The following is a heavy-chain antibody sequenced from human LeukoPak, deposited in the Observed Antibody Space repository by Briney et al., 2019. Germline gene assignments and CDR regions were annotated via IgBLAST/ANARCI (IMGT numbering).Heavy chain of an antibody. CDR3: ARSGSYSPADFDY. J-gene: IGHJ4*02. CDR2: IIPIFGTA. Sequence: SVKVSCKASGGTFSSYAISWVRQAPGRGLEWMGRIIPIFGTANYAQKFQGRVTITTDESTSTAYMELSSLRSEDTAVYYCARSGSYSPADFDYWGQGTLVTVSS. D-gene: IGHD1-26*01. V-gene: IGHV1-69*05. CDR1: GGTFSSYA.